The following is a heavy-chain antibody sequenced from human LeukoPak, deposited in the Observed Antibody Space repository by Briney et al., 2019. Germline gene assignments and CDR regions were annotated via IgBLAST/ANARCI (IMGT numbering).Heavy chain of an antibody. J-gene: IGHJ4*02. Sequence: GGSLRLSCASSGFAFSSYSMNWVRQAPAKGLEWVSHITASGTAMFYADSVKGRFTISRDNAKNSLYLQMNSLRDEDTAVYYCASSGSYRFDYWGQGTLVTVSS. CDR2: ITASGTAM. V-gene: IGHV3-48*02. CDR3: ASSGSYRFDY. CDR1: GFAFSSYS. D-gene: IGHD1-26*01.